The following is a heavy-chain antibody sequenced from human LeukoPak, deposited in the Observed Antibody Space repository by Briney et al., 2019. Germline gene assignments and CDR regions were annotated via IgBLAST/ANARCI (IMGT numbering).Heavy chain of an antibody. Sequence: SETLSLTCTVSGGSISSSSYYWGWIRQPPGKGLEWIANIYYSGSTYLNPSLKSRVTISIDTSKNQFSLKLTSVTAADTAVYYCARLVPPGWFDPWGQGTLVTVSS. V-gene: IGHV4-39*01. CDR1: GGSISSSSYY. CDR3: ARLVPPGWFDP. CDR2: IYYSGST. J-gene: IGHJ5*02.